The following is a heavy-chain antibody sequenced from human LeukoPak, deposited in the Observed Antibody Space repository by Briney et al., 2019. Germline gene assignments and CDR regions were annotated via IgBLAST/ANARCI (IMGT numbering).Heavy chain of an antibody. J-gene: IGHJ4*02. CDR2: IKYDGSEE. CDR3: ARDKTSVTTFGY. D-gene: IGHD4-17*01. Sequence: IKYDGSEEHYVDSVKGRFTISRDSAKNSLYLQMNGLRAEDTAVYYCARDKTSVTTFGYWGQGTLVTVSS. V-gene: IGHV3-7*03.